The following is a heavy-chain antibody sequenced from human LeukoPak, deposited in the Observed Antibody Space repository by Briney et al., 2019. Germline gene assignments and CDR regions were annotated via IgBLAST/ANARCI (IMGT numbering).Heavy chain of an antibody. D-gene: IGHD2-2*01. V-gene: IGHV5-51*01. Sequence: GESLKIPCKGSGYRITSYWFAWVRQMPGKGLEWMGIIYPDDSDTRYSPSFQGQVTISADRSSNTAYLQWSSLKASDTAIYYCARRVVGGGLDYWGQGTLVTVSS. CDR2: IYPDDSDT. CDR3: ARRVVGGGLDY. CDR1: GYRITSYW. J-gene: IGHJ4*02.